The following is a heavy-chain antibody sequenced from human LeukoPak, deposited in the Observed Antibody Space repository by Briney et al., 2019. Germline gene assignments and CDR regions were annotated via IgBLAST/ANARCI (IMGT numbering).Heavy chain of an antibody. CDR2: ISWNSGSI. J-gene: IGHJ4*02. V-gene: IGHV3-9*01. CDR3: AKSRDSSGWYDAGGHFDY. Sequence: GGSLRLSCAASGFTFDDYAMHWVRQAPGKGLEWVSGISWNSGSIGYADSVKGRFTISRDNAKNSLYLQMNSLRAEDTALYYCAKSRDSSGWYDAGGHFDYWGQGTLVTVSS. CDR1: GFTFDDYA. D-gene: IGHD6-19*01.